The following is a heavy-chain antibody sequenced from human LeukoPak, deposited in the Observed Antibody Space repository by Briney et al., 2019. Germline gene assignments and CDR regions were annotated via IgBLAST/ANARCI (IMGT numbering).Heavy chain of an antibody. J-gene: IGHJ6*02. V-gene: IGHV3-21*01. CDR1: GFAFSSYS. D-gene: IGHD3-22*01. CDR2: ISSSSSYI. CDR3: ARWGLSYDSSGLDV. Sequence: GGSLRLFCAASGFAFSSYSMNWVRQAPGKGLEWVSSISSSSSYIYYADSVKGRFTISRDNAKNSLYLQMNSLRAEDTAVYYCARWGLSYDSSGLDVWGQGTTVTVSS.